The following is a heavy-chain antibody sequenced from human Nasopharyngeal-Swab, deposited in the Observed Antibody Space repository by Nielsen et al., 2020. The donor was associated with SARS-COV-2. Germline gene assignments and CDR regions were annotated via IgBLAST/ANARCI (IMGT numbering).Heavy chain of an antibody. V-gene: IGHV1-46*01. J-gene: IGHJ6*02. CDR1: GYTFTSYG. D-gene: IGHD6-19*01. CDR2: INPSGGST. Sequence: ASVKVSCKASGYTFTSYGISWVRQAPGQGLEWMGIINPSGGSTSYAQKFQGRVTMTRDTSTSTVYMELSSLRSEDTAVYYCARDLTNSIAVAGNYYYGMDVWGQGTTVTVSS. CDR3: ARDLTNSIAVAGNYYYGMDV.